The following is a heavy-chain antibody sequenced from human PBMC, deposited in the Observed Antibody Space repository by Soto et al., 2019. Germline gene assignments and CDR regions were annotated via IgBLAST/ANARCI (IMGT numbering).Heavy chain of an antibody. D-gene: IGHD3-22*01. CDR3: ARDEATMIVVVHTSAGFDP. CDR1: GFTFSSYA. J-gene: IGHJ5*02. V-gene: IGHV3-30-3*01. CDR2: ISYDGSNK. Sequence: GGSLRLSCAASGFTFSSYAMHWVRQAPGKGLEWVAVISYDGSNKYYADSVKGRFTISRDNSKDTLYLQMNSLRAEDTAVYYCARDEATMIVVVHTSAGFDPWGQGTLVTV.